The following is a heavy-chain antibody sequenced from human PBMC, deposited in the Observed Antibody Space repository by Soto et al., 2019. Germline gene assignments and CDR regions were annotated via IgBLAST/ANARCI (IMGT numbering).Heavy chain of an antibody. CDR1: VVSISSYY. J-gene: IGHJ6*01. CDR3: AREGWIHVYYYYGMEF. D-gene: IGHD5-18*01. Sequence: SETLSLTCTFSVVSISSYYWSCIRQPPGKGLEWIGYIYYSGSTNYNPSLKSRVTISVDTSKNQFSLKLSSVNAADTAVYYCAREGWIHVYYYYGMEFWGQGTTVKVSS. CDR2: IYYSGST. V-gene: IGHV4-59*01.